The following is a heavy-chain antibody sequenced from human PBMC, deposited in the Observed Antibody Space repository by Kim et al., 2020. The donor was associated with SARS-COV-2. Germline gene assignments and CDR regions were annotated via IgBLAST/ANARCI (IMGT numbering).Heavy chain of an antibody. CDR2: IVVGSGNT. CDR3: AADQPVPSPQRNYYYYYGMDV. V-gene: IGHV1-58*01. D-gene: IGHD2-2*01. J-gene: IGHJ6*02. Sequence: SVKVSCKASGFTFTSSAVQWVRQARGQRLEWIGWIVVGSGNTNYAQKFQERVTITRDMSTSTAYMELSSLRSEDTAVYYCAADQPVPSPQRNYYYYYGMDVWGQGTTVTVSS. CDR1: GFTFTSSA.